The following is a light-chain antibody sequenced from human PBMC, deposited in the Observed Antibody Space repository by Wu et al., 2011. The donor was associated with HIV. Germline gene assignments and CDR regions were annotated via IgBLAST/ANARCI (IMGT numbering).Light chain of an antibody. V-gene: IGKV3-20*01. J-gene: IGKJ1*01. CDR2: GAS. CDR3: QQYGSSPGT. Sequence: EILLTQSPGTLSLSPGERATLSCRASQSVSSSYLAWYQQKPGQAPRLLIYGASSRATGIPDRFSGSGSGTDFTLTIRRLEPEDFAVYYCQQYGSSPGTFGQGTKVEI. CDR1: QSVSSSY.